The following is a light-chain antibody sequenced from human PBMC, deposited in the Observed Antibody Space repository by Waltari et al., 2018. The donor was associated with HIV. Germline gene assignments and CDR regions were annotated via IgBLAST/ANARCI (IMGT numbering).Light chain of an antibody. J-gene: IGLJ1*01. CDR2: EVT. V-gene: IGLV2-23*02. Sequence: QSALTQQAPVSGSLGQSITLSCNATSGNIGKYNLFSWYQQHPGKAPKLLIYEVTRRPSGISSRFSASKSDNTAALTISGLQAEDEAAYFCCSYAGTTDFVVFGGGT. CDR3: CSYAGTTDFVV. CDR1: SGNIGKYNL.